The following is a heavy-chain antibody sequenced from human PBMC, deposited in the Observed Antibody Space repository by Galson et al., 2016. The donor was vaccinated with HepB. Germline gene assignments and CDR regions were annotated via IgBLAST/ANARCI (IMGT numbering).Heavy chain of an antibody. CDR2: IHPSGSST. Sequence: SVKVSCKASGYTFTSHYLHWVRQAPGQGLEWMGIIHPSGSSTTYAQKFQGRVTMTRDTSTSTVYMELSNLRSEDTAVYYCARVRGDYAANSWDYWGQGTLVTVSS. D-gene: IGHD4-23*01. CDR1: GYTFTSHY. J-gene: IGHJ4*02. V-gene: IGHV1-46*01. CDR3: ARVRGDYAANSWDY.